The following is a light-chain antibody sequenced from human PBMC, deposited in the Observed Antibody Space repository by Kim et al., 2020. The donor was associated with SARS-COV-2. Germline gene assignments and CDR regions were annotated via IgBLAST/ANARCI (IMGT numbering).Light chain of an antibody. CDR2: EDD. Sequence: GNTVTISCTPSSCGSADNYVQWYQQRPGGGPTTVIYEDDQRPSGVSDRFSGSIDNSSNSASLTISGLRTEDEADYYCQSYNRDNVIFGGGTQLTVL. CDR1: SCGSADNY. CDR3: QSYNRDNVI. V-gene: IGLV6-57*03. J-gene: IGLJ2*01.